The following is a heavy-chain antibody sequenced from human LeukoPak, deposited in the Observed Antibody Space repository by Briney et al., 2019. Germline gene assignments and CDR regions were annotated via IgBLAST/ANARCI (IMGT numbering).Heavy chain of an antibody. D-gene: IGHD2-2*01. CDR2: INHSGST. J-gene: IGHJ6*02. CDR1: GGSFSGYY. V-gene: IGHV4-34*01. CDR3: ARERLVVPAARYYYHYGMDV. Sequence: PETLSLTCAVYGGSFSGYYWSWIRQPPGKGLEWIGEINHSGSTNYNPSLKSRVTISVDTSKNQFSLKLSSVTAADTAVYYCARERLVVPAARYYYHYGMDVWGQGTTVTVSS.